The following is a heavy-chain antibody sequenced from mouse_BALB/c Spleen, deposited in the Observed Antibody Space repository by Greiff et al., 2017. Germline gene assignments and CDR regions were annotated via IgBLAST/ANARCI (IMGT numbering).Heavy chain of an antibody. CDR3: ARDHFAY. CDR1: GFTFSDYY. V-gene: IGHV5-4*02. Sequence: EVQGVESGGGLVKPGGSLKLSCAASGFTFSDYYMYWVRQTPEKRLEWVATISDGGSYTYYPDSVKGRFTISRDNAKNNLYLQMSSLKSEDTAMYYCARDHFAYWGQGTLVTVSA. J-gene: IGHJ3*01. CDR2: ISDGGSYT.